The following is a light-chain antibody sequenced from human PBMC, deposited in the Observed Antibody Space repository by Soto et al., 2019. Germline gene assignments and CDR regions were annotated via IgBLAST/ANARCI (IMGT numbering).Light chain of an antibody. CDR3: AAWDDSLHGVVV. CDR1: SSNIGSNT. Sequence: QSVLTQPPSASGTPGQRVTISCSGSSSNIGSNTVNWYQQLPGTAPKLLIYSNNQRPSGVPDRFSGSKSGTSASLAISGLQSADEADYYCAAWDDSLHGVVVFGGGTQLTVL. J-gene: IGLJ2*01. V-gene: IGLV1-44*01. CDR2: SNN.